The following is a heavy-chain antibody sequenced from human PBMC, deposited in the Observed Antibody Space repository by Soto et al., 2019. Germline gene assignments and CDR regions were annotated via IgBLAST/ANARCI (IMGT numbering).Heavy chain of an antibody. V-gene: IGHV3-21*01. CDR2: ISSSSSDI. CDR3: ARGPGDYGDYVALGAFDI. Sequence: GGSLRLSCAASGFTFSSYSMNWVRQAPGKGLEWVSSISSSSSDIKYADSVKGRFTISRDNAKNSLHLQMNSLRGEDTALYYCARGPGDYGDYVALGAFDIWGQGTMVTVSS. D-gene: IGHD4-17*01. CDR1: GFTFSSYS. J-gene: IGHJ3*02.